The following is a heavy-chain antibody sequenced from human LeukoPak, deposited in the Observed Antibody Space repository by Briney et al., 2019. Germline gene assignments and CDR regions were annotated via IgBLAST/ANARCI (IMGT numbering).Heavy chain of an antibody. CDR3: ARDFRGHDYFDY. CDR1: GDSISSNNW. CDR2: IYHTEST. Sequence: PSETLSLTCAVSGDSISSNNWWSWVRQPPGKGLEWIGEIYHTESTTYNPSLKSRVTISVDKSKNQFSLTLSSVTAADTAIYYCARDFRGHDYFDYWGQGILVTVSS. V-gene: IGHV4-4*02. D-gene: IGHD3-16*01. J-gene: IGHJ4*02.